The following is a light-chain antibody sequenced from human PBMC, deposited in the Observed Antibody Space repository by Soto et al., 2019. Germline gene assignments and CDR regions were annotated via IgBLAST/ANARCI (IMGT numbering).Light chain of an antibody. V-gene: IGLV3-1*01. CDR1: IFENEY. J-gene: IGLJ1*01. CDR3: QTWDSRTALSV. CDR2: QDS. Sequence: SYELTQPPSVSVSPGQTARITCSGDIFENEYAFWYQQKPGQSPVLLIYQDSQRPSGIPARFSGSNSGNTATLTISGTQAVDEADYHCQTWDSRTALSVFGSGTKLTVL.